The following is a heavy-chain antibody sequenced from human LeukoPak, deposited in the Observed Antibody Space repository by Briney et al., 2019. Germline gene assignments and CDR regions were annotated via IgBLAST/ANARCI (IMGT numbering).Heavy chain of an antibody. CDR1: GFTFSSYA. Sequence: PGGSLRLSCAASGFTFSSYAMHWVRQAPGKGLERVAVISYDGSNKYYADSVKGRFTISKNTLYLQMNSLRAEDTAVYYCARDDSGSCYFWGQGTLVTVSS. J-gene: IGHJ4*02. V-gene: IGHV3-30*04. D-gene: IGHD2-15*01. CDR2: ISYDGSNK. CDR3: ARDDSGSCYF.